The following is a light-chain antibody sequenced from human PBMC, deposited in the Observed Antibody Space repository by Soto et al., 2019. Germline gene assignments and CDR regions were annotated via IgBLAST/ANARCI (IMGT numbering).Light chain of an antibody. J-gene: IGKJ2*01. CDR3: QQYGSSYT. CDR1: QSVSSSY. V-gene: IGKV3-20*01. Sequence: EIVLTQSPGTLSLSPGERATLSCRASQSVSSSYLAWYQQKPGQAPRLLIYGASSRATGIPDRFSGSGSWTDFTLTISSLEPEDVAVYYCQQYGSSYTFGQGTKLEIK. CDR2: GAS.